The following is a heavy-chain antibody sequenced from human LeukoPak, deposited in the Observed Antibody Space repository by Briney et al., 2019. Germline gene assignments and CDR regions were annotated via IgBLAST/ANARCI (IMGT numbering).Heavy chain of an antibody. J-gene: IGHJ4*02. V-gene: IGHV4-39*01. CDR1: GGSISSSSYY. CDR3: ARQGETRYSSGWYDY. CDR2: IYYSGST. Sequence: SETLSLTCTVSGGSISSSSYYWGWIRQPPGKGLEWIGSIYYSGSTYYNPSLKSRVTISVDTSKNQFSLKLSSVTAADTAVYYCARQGETRYSSGWYDYWGQGTLVTVSS. D-gene: IGHD6-19*01.